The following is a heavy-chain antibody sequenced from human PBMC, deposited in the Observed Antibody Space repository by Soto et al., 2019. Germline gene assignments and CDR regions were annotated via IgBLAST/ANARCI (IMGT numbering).Heavy chain of an antibody. CDR1: GFTFSSYA. J-gene: IGHJ5*02. Sequence: PGGSLRLSCSASGFTFSSYAMHWVRQAPGKGLEYVSAISSNGGSTYYADSVKGRFTISRDNSKNTLYLQMSSLRAEDTAVYYCARIGYDFWSGFITTPHNWFDPWGQGTLVTVSS. D-gene: IGHD3-3*01. CDR2: ISSNGGST. CDR3: ARIGYDFWSGFITTPHNWFDP. V-gene: IGHV3-64D*08.